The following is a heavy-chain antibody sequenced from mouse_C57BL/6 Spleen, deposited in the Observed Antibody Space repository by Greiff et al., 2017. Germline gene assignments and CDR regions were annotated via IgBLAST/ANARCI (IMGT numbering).Heavy chain of an antibody. V-gene: IGHV1-61*01. CDR3: ARSHGYYETY. D-gene: IGHD2-3*01. CDR1: GYTFTSYW. J-gene: IGHJ3*01. Sequence: QVQLKQPGAELVRPGSSVKLSCKASGYTFTSYWMDWVKQRPGQGLEWIGNIYPSDSETHYNQKFKDKATLTVDKSSSTAYMQLSSLTSEDSAVYYCARSHGYYETYWGQGTLVTVSA. CDR2: IYPSDSET.